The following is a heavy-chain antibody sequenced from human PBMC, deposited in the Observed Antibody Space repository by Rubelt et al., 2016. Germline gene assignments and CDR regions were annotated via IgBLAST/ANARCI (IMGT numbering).Heavy chain of an antibody. CDR1: GGSFSGSY. Sequence: QVQLQQWGAGLLKPSETLSLTCAVYGGSFSGSYWSWIRQPPGKGLEWIGEINHSGSTNYNPSLKSRVTISVDTSTNQFSRKLSSVTAADTDVYYCAGGRTKGYWGQGTLVTVSS. J-gene: IGHJ4*02. CDR2: INHSGST. D-gene: IGHD2-8*01. CDR3: AGGRTKGY. V-gene: IGHV4-34*01.